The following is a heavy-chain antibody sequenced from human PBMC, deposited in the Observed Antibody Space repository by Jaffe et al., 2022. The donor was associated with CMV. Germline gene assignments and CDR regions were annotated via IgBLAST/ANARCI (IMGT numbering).Heavy chain of an antibody. Sequence: EVQLVESGGGLVQPGGSLRLSCAASGFTFSSYAMSWVRQAPGKGLEWVSAISGSGGSTYYADSVKGRFTISRDNSKNTLYLQMNSLRAEDTAVYYCAKDVWGSSWYGPRGEGQGDIWGQGTMVTVSS. J-gene: IGHJ3*02. D-gene: IGHD6-13*01. CDR3: AKDVWGSSWYGPRGEGQGDI. CDR1: GFTFSSYA. V-gene: IGHV3-23*04. CDR2: ISGSGGST.